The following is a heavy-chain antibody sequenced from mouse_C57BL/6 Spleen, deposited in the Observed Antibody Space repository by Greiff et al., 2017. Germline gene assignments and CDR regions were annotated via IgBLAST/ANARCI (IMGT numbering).Heavy chain of an antibody. D-gene: IGHD3-3*01. J-gene: IGHJ2*01. Sequence: QVQLQQPGAELVKPGASVKMSCKASGYTFTSYWITWVKQRPGQGLEWIGDIYPGSGSTNYNEKFKSKATLTVDTSSSTAYMQLSSLTSEDSAVYYCAREGGDLYYFDYWGQGTTLTVSS. CDR1: GYTFTSYW. CDR2: IYPGSGST. V-gene: IGHV1-55*01. CDR3: AREGGDLYYFDY.